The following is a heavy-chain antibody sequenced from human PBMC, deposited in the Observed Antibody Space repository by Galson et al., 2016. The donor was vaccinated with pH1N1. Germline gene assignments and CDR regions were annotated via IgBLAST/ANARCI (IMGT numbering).Heavy chain of an antibody. V-gene: IGHV3-7*01. CDR3: ARAIGSRSAY. CDR1: GFTFSNYW. J-gene: IGHJ4*02. CDR2: IKEDGSET. D-gene: IGHD3-16*02. Sequence: SLRLSCAASGFTFSNYWMHWVRQVPVKGLEWVANIKEDGSETYYVDSVRGRFTISRDNAKNSLYLQMNSLRDEDTALYYCARAIGSRSAYWCQGTLVTVSS.